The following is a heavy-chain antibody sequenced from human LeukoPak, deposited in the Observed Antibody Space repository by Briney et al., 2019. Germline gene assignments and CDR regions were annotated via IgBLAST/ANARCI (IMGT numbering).Heavy chain of an antibody. CDR1: GDSIRSSGYY. CDR2: LFHGGPT. D-gene: IGHD2-21*02. J-gene: IGHJ3*01. V-gene: IGHV4-39*07. CDR3: ARGRGHNVVTGPPV. Sequence: SETLSLTCSVSGDSIRSSGYYWGWIRQPPGKGLEWIGTLFHGGPTFYNSSLQSRVTFSVDPSKNQFSLTLTSVTAADTAIYYCARGRGHNVVTGPPVWGPGTKVTVS.